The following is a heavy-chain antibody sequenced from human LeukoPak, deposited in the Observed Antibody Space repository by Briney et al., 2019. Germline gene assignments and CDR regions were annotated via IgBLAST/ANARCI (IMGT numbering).Heavy chain of an antibody. CDR3: ARAMGDGSSWQYYYYYMDV. CDR2: IYYSGST. CDR1: GGSISSYY. D-gene: IGHD6-13*01. Sequence: KPSETLSLTCTVSGGSISSYYWSWIRQPPGKGLEWIGYIYYSGSTNYNPSLKSRVAISVDTSKNQFSLKLSSVTAADTAVYYCARAMGDGSSWQYYYYYMDVWGKGTTVTVSS. V-gene: IGHV4-59*01. J-gene: IGHJ6*03.